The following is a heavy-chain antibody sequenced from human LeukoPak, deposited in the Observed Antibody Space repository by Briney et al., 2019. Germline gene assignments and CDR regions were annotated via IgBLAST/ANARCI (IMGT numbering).Heavy chain of an antibody. Sequence: PGGSLILSCAASGFTFSSYGMHWVRQAPGKGLEWVAFIRYDGSNKYYADSVKGRFTISRDNSKNTLYLQMNSLRAEDTTVYYCAKPPVNNWNVVYFDYWGQGTLVTVSS. CDR2: IRYDGSNK. J-gene: IGHJ4*02. CDR3: AKPPVNNWNVVYFDY. D-gene: IGHD1-1*01. V-gene: IGHV3-30*02. CDR1: GFTFSSYG.